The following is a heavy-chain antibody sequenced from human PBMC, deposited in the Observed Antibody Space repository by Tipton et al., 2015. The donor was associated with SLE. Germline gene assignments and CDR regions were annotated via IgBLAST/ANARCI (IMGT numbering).Heavy chain of an antibody. V-gene: IGHV4-59*11. CDR3: ARFGGTTHFDY. CDR1: GGSISSHY. CDR2: IYYSGST. Sequence: TLSLTCTVSGGSISSHYWSWIRQPPGKGLEWIGYIYYSGSTNYNPSLKSRVTISVDTSKNQFSLKLSSVTAADTAVYYCARFGGTTHFDYWGQGTLVTVSS. D-gene: IGHD1-7*01. J-gene: IGHJ4*02.